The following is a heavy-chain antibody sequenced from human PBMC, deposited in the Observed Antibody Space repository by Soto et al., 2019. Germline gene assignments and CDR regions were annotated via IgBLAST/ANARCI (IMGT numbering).Heavy chain of an antibody. D-gene: IGHD5-18*01. CDR2: IIPMFGTA. CDR3: ASGIQLWLRRINNGDSG. V-gene: IGHV1-69*12. Sequence: QVQLVQSGAEVKKPESSVKVSCKAPGGTFSTYAISWVRQAPGQGLEWMGGIIPMFGTANYGQRFQDRVTITADESTNTVYMRLSSRRSEDTAVYFCASGIQLWLRRINNGDSGWGQGTLVTVSS. J-gene: IGHJ4*02. CDR1: GGTFSTYA.